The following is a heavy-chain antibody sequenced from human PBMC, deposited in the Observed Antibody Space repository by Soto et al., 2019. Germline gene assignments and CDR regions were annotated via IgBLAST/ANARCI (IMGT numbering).Heavy chain of an antibody. V-gene: IGHV1-3*01. CDR2: INAGNGNT. D-gene: IGHD2-15*01. Sequence: GASVKVSCKASGYTFTSYAMQWVRQAPGQRLEWMGWINAGNGNTKYSQKFQGRVTITRDTSASTAYMELSSLRSEDTAVYYCARGYCSGGSCYWSSYYFDYWGQGTLVTVSS. CDR1: GYTFTSYA. CDR3: ARGYCSGGSCYWSSYYFDY. J-gene: IGHJ4*02.